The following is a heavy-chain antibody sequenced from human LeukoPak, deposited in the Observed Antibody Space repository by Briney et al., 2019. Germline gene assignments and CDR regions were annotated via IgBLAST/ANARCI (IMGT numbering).Heavy chain of an antibody. CDR2: IIPIFGTA. CDR3: AGGGYGCD. CDR1: GYNFTNYA. J-gene: IGHJ4*02. D-gene: IGHD5-12*01. V-gene: IGHV1-69*13. Sequence: ASVKVSCKTSGYNFTNYAISWVRQAPGQGLEWMGGIIPIFGTANYAQKFQGRVTITADESTSTAYMELSSLRSEDTAVYYCAGGGYGCDWGQGTLVTVSS.